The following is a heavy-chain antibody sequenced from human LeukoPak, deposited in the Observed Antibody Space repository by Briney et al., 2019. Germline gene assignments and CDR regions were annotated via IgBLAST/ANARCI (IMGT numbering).Heavy chain of an antibody. D-gene: IGHD3-16*01. CDR1: GFTFSSYA. V-gene: IGHV3-23*01. J-gene: IGHJ4*02. Sequence: PGGSLGLSCAASGFTFSSYAMSWVRQAPGKGLEWVSAISGSGGSTYYADSVKGRFTISRDNSKNTLYLQMNSLRAEDTAVYYCAKDLMAPYYDYVWGSYVPSLGYWGQGTLVTVSS. CDR2: ISGSGGST. CDR3: AKDLMAPYYDYVWGSYVPSLGY.